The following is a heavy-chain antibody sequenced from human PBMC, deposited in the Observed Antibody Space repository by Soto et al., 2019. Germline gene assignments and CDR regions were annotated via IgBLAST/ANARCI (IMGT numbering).Heavy chain of an antibody. J-gene: IGHJ5*02. CDR3: ARRAVVAVTGSLDNWLDP. D-gene: IGHD2-21*01. CDR1: GGSITSYN. V-gene: IGHV4-59*01. CDR2: VYNSGST. Sequence: PSETLSLTCTVSGGSITSYNWNWLRQPPGKALEWIGYVYNSGSTNYSPSLKSRVTISVDTSKNQFSLKVKSVTAADTAVYYCARRAVVAVTGSLDNWLDPWGQGILVT.